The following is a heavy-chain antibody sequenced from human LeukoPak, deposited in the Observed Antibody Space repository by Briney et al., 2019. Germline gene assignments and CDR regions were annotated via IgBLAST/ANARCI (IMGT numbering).Heavy chain of an antibody. J-gene: IGHJ4*02. Sequence: GGSLRLSCTASEFTVSRNYMLWVRQAPGKGLEWVSLIFSNGDTHYADSVKGRFTISRDTSKNTVSLQMNSLRVEDTAMYYCTRDQMNYWCQGTLVTVSS. CDR1: EFTVSRNY. D-gene: IGHD5-24*01. CDR3: TRDQMNY. CDR2: IFSNGDT. V-gene: IGHV3-53*01.